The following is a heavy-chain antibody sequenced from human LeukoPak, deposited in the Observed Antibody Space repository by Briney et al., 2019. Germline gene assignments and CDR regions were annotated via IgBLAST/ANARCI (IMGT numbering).Heavy chain of an antibody. D-gene: IGHD6-19*01. CDR1: GYTFTSYD. CDR2: ISAYNGNT. CDR3: ARESGSGWYRYYYYYMDV. V-gene: IGHV1-18*01. J-gene: IGHJ6*03. Sequence: ASVKVSCKASGYTFTSYDINWVRQATGQGLEWMGWISAYNGNTNYAQKLQGRVTMTTDTSTSTAYMELRSLRSDDTAVYYCARESGSGWYRYYYYYMDVWGKGTTVTVSS.